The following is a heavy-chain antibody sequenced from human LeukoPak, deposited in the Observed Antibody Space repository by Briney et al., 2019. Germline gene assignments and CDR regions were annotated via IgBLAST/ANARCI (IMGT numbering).Heavy chain of an antibody. CDR2: IIPILGIA. CDR1: GGIFSSYA. Sequence: SVKVSCKASGGIFSSYAISWVRQAPGQGLEWMGRIIPILGIANYAQKFQSRVTITADKSTSTAYMDLSSLRSEDTAVYYCARDSPPYYFDYWGQGTLVTVSS. CDR3: ARDSPPYYFDY. V-gene: IGHV1-69*04. J-gene: IGHJ4*02.